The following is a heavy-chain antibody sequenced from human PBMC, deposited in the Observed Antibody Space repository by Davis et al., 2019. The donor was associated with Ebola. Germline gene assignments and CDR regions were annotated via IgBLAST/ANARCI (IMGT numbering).Heavy chain of an antibody. CDR2: IYPGDSDT. J-gene: IGHJ3*02. CDR1: GYSFTSYW. Sequence: GALRLSCKGSGYSFTSYWIGWVRQMPGKGLECMGIIYPGDSDTRYSPSFQGQVTISADKSISTAYLQWSSLKASDTAMYYCASRIVSGDAFDIWGQGTMVTVSS. V-gene: IGHV5-51*01. CDR3: ASRIVSGDAFDI. D-gene: IGHD5/OR15-5a*01.